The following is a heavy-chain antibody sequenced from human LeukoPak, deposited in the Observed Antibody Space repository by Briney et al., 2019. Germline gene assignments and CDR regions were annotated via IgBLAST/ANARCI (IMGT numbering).Heavy chain of an antibody. CDR2: IYYSGST. J-gene: IGHJ4*02. CDR3: AREGSSGSYFGNYFDY. V-gene: IGHV4-59*01. CDR1: GGSISSYY. D-gene: IGHD1-26*01. Sequence: PSETLSLTCTVSGGSISSYYWSWIRQPPGKGLEWIGYIYYSGSTNYNPSLKSRVTISVDTSKNQFSLKLSSVTAADTAVYYCAREGSSGSYFGNYFDYWGQGTLVTVSS.